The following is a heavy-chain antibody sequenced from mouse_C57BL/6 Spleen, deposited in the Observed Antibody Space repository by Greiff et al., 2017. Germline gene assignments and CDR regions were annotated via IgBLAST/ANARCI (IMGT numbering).Heavy chain of an antibody. V-gene: IGHV5-12*01. D-gene: IGHD2-5*01. Sequence: EVMLVESGGGLVQPGGSLKLSCAASGFTFSDYYMYWVRQTPEKRLEWVAYISNGGGSTYYPDTVKGRFTISRDNAKNTRYLQMSRLKSEDTAMYYCARRVYSNYWWYFDVWGTGTTVTVSS. CDR3: ARRVYSNYWWYFDV. CDR2: ISNGGGST. CDR1: GFTFSDYY. J-gene: IGHJ1*03.